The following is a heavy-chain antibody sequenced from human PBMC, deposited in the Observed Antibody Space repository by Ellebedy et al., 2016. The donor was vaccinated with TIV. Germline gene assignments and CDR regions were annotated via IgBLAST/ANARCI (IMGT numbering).Heavy chain of an antibody. J-gene: IGHJ3*02. Sequence: GESLKISCAASGFTFSNYWMHWVRQAPGKGLVWVSRINSDGSITSYADSVKGRFTISRDNAKNTLYLQMNSLGAEDTACYYCAKATNKNIYDFSAFDIWGQGTMVTVSS. V-gene: IGHV3-74*01. CDR2: INSDGSIT. CDR3: AKATNKNIYDFSAFDI. D-gene: IGHD5/OR15-5a*01. CDR1: GFTFSNYW.